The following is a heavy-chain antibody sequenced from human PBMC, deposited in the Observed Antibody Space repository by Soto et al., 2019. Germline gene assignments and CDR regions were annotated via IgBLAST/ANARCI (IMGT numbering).Heavy chain of an antibody. V-gene: IGHV1-18*01. Sequence: QVQVVQSGAEVKKPGASVKVSCKASGYTFTSYGISWVRQAPGQGLEWMGWISGYNGNTNYAQKVQGRVTMTTDTSTSPAHMELRSLRSDDTAVYYCARASGFRVGDMDYWGQGTLVTVSS. D-gene: IGHD5-12*01. CDR3: ARASGFRVGDMDY. CDR1: GYTFTSYG. J-gene: IGHJ4*02. CDR2: ISGYNGNT.